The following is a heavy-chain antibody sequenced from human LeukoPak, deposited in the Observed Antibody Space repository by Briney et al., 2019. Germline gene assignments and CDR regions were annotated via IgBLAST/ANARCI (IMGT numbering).Heavy chain of an antibody. Sequence: GGSLRLSCAASGFTVGYNYMTWVRQAPGKGLEWVSAISGSGGSTYYADSVKGRFTISRDNSKNTLYLQMNSLRAEDTAVYYCAKTGFTYYYDSSGYNWGQGTLVTVSS. V-gene: IGHV3-23*01. CDR2: ISGSGGST. CDR3: AKTGFTYYYDSSGYN. D-gene: IGHD3-22*01. J-gene: IGHJ4*02. CDR1: GFTVGYNY.